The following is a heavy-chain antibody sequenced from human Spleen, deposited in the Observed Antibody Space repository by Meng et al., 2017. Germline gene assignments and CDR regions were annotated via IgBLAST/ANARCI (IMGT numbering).Heavy chain of an antibody. Sequence: SLKISCAASGFTFDDYAMHWVRQAPGKGLEWVSGISWNSGSIGYADSVKGRFTISRDNSKNSLYLQMNSLRTEDTALYYCAKDGDDCSGGSCYYYYYGMDVWGQGTTVTVSS. CDR1: GFTFDDYA. V-gene: IGHV3-9*01. CDR2: ISWNSGSI. D-gene: IGHD2-15*01. J-gene: IGHJ6*02. CDR3: AKDGDDCSGGSCYYYYYGMDV.